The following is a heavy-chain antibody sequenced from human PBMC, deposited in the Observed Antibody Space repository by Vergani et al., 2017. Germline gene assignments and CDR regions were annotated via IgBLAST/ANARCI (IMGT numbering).Heavy chain of an antibody. D-gene: IGHD2-15*01. V-gene: IGHV3-9*01. CDR1: GFKFGDYA. CDR3: VRDSVCSPINCYHGFDP. Sequence: EVQLVESGGGMVQSGRSLRLSCGASGFKFGDYAMHWVRQAPGKGLEWVAGISWNSGRTDYADSVKGRFIISRDNAKKSLSLIMNSLRPEDTALYYCVRDSVCSPINCYHGFDPWSQGTLATVSS. CDR2: ISWNSGRT. J-gene: IGHJ5*02.